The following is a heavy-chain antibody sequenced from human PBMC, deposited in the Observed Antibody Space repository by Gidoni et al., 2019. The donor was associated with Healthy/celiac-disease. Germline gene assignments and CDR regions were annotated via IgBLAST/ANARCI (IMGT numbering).Heavy chain of an antibody. D-gene: IGHD1-26*01. CDR2: SNSDGSST. CDR1: GFTFSSYW. CDR3: AREEFSRGAEGMDV. V-gene: IGHV3-74*01. J-gene: IGHJ6*02. Sequence: EVQLVESGGGLVQPGGSLRLSCAASGFTFSSYWMHWVRQAPGKGLVWVSRSNSDGSSTSYADSVKGRFTISRDNAKNTLYLQMNSLRAEDTAVYYCAREEFSRGAEGMDVWGQGTTVTVSS.